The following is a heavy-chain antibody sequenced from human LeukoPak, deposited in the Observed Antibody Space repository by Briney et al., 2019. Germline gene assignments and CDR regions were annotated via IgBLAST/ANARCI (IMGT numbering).Heavy chain of an antibody. Sequence: PGGSLRLSCAASGFTFSSYGMHWVRQAPGKGLEWVAVISYDGSNKYYADSVKGRFTISRDNSKNTLYLQMNSLRAEDTAVYYCAKVLWFGESTFLDYWGQGTLVTVSS. D-gene: IGHD3-10*01. CDR3: AKVLWFGESTFLDY. CDR1: GFTFSSYG. CDR2: ISYDGSNK. J-gene: IGHJ4*02. V-gene: IGHV3-30*18.